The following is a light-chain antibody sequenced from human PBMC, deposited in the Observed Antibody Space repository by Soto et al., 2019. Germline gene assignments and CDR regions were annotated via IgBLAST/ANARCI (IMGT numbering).Light chain of an antibody. J-gene: IGKJ2*01. CDR2: GAS. Sequence: EIVMTQSPARLSVSLGDSDTLSCRASQSINRDLAWYVQKPGQAPRRVIYGASTWGTGVPVRFSGSVSGTDVTLTISSLQSEDVSVYYCHQYDDGPYTFGQGTTLDIK. CDR1: QSINRD. V-gene: IGKV3D-15*01. CDR3: HQYDDGPYT.